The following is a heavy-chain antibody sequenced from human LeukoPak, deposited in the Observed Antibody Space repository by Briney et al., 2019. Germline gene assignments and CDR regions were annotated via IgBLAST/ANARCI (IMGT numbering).Heavy chain of an antibody. CDR1: GFTFSSYG. D-gene: IGHD3-22*01. Sequence: GRSLRLSCAVSGFTFSSYGMHWVRQAPGKGLEWGAVIWYDGSNKYYADSVKGRFTISRDNSKSTLYLQMNSLRAEDTAVYYCARDHGRDHYVSGYNAYWGQGTLVTVSS. CDR2: IWYDGSNK. CDR3: ARDHGRDHYVSGYNAY. J-gene: IGHJ4*02. V-gene: IGHV3-33*01.